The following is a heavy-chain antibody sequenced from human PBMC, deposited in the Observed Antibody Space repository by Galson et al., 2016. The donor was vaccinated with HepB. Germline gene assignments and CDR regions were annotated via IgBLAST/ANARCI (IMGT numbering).Heavy chain of an antibody. D-gene: IGHD2-15*01. CDR1: GFSFQHFA. CDR2: LSGSAEDS. CDR3: MKGGWYSTFDF. J-gene: IGHJ4*02. V-gene: IGHV3-23*01. Sequence: SLRLSCAGSGFSFQHFAMTWVRQAPGKGLAWVAALSGSAEDSYYTESVKGRFTVSRDNSKSTLFLQMDGLRVEDTAIYYCMKGGWYSTFDFWGQGTLVTVSS.